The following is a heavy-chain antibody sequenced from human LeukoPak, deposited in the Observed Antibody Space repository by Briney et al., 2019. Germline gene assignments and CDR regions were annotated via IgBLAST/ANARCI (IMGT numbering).Heavy chain of an antibody. CDR3: ARRLCGGDCYSTFSY. D-gene: IGHD2-21*02. V-gene: IGHV4-34*01. J-gene: IGHJ4*02. Sequence: SETLSLTCTVSGGSISSYYWSWIRQPPGKGLEWIGEINHSGSTNYNPSLKSRVTISVDTPKNQFSLKLSSVTAADTAVYYCARRLCGGDCYSTFSYWGQGTLVTVSS. CDR1: GGSISSYY. CDR2: INHSGST.